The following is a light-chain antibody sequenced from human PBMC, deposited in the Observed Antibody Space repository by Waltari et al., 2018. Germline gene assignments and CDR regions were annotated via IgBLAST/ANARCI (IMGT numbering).Light chain of an antibody. CDR1: SSAVGGYKY. CDR3: SSYAGSNTVV. CDR2: EGS. J-gene: IGLJ2*01. Sequence: QSALTQPPSASGSPGQSVTISCTGTSSAVGGYKYVSWYQHHPGKAPKLMIYEGSKRPSGVPDRFSGSKSGNTASLTVSGLQAEDEADYYCSSYAGSNTVVFGGGTKLTVL. V-gene: IGLV2-8*01.